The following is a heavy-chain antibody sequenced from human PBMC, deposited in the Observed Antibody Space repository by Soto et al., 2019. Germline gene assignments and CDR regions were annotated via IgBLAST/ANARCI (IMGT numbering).Heavy chain of an antibody. CDR1: GGSISSSSSY. CDR2: IYYSGST. D-gene: IGHD1-26*01. Sequence: SETLPHTCSVSGGSISSSSSYWSWIRKPPGKGLEWIGYIYYSGSTNYNPSLKSRVTISIDTSKNQFSLKLSSVTAADTAVYYCARAWDTIDYWGQGTLVTVSS. J-gene: IGHJ4*02. V-gene: IGHV4-61*01. CDR3: ARAWDTIDY.